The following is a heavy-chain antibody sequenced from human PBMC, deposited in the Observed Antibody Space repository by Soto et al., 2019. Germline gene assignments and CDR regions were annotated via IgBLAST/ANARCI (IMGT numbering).Heavy chain of an antibody. CDR3: TKEADAFDV. CDR1: GFTLSSYG. J-gene: IGHJ3*01. Sequence: QVQLVESGGGGVQPGRSLRLSWAVSGFTLSSYGMHWVRQAPGKGLEWVAFISEDESNKYYAGSVKGRFTISRDNSKNTLYLQMSSLRSDDTALYYCTKEADAFDVWGQGTMVTVSS. V-gene: IGHV3-30*18. CDR2: ISEDESNK.